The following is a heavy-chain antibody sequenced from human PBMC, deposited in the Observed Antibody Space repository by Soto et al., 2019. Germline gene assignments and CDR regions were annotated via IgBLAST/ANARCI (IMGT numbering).Heavy chain of an antibody. CDR3: ARTGAPWGYYYYYGMDF. J-gene: IGHJ6*02. D-gene: IGHD1-26*01. Sequence: SVKVSCKASGGTFSSYAISWVRQAPGQGLEWMGGIIPIFGTANYAQKFQGRVTITADESTSTAYMELSSLRSEDTAVYYCARTGAPWGYYYYYGMDFWGQGTTVTVS. V-gene: IGHV1-69*13. CDR1: GGTFSSYA. CDR2: IIPIFGTA.